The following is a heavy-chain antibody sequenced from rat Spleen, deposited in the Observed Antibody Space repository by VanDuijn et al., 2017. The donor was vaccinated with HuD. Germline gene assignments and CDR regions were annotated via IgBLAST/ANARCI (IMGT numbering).Heavy chain of an antibody. V-gene: IGHV5-7*01. Sequence: EVQLVESGGGLVQPGRSLKLSCAASGFTFRNYDMAWVRQAPTKGLEWIAIICYDSSRMHYVDTVKGRFTISRDNSKNTLYLQMNSLRSEDTATYYCARGGFFRFWGQGVMVTVSS. CDR2: ICYDSSRM. J-gene: IGHJ2*01. CDR3: ARGGFFRF. D-gene: IGHD1-6*01. CDR1: GFTFRNYD.